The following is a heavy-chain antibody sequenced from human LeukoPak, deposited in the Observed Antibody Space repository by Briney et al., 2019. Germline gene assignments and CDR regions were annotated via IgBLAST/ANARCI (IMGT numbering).Heavy chain of an antibody. CDR1: GFMFSSYA. CDR3: AKGWPVAGDIKDWFAL. V-gene: IGHV3-23*01. CDR2: ITAFGENT. J-gene: IGHJ5*02. D-gene: IGHD6-19*01. Sequence: GGSLRLSCEASGFMFSSYAMNWVRQTPERGLEWVSAITAFGENTYTISRDNSRSTLALQMNSLRYEDTAVYYCAKGWPVAGDIKDWFALWGQGTLVTASS.